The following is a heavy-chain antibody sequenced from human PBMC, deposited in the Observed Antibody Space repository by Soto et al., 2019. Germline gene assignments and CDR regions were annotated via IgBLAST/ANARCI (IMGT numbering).Heavy chain of an antibody. V-gene: IGHV1-18*01. CDR2: LGIYNGDT. Sequence: QVQLGQSGGEVKKPGASVTVSCKASGYSFTRYGISWLRQAPGQGLEWMGWLGIYNGDTHYAQQLQGRVSMTADTSTSTAYMELRDLRSDETAGYYCAPYWDAPVIRDGASFGYLGQGTLVIVSS. J-gene: IGHJ4*02. CDR1: GYSFTRYG. D-gene: IGHD2-21*01. CDR3: APYWDAPVIRDGASFGY.